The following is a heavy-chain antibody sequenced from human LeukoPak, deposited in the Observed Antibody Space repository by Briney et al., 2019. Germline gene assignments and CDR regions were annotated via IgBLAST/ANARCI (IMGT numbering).Heavy chain of an antibody. CDR2: VRHDGSNK. D-gene: IGHD1-26*01. CDR1: GFTFSGFD. J-gene: IGHJ4*02. V-gene: IGHV3-30*02. Sequence: GGSLRLSCTASGFTFSGFDMQWVRQAPGKGLEWVACVRHDGSNKYYAASVKGRFTISRDNSKNTLYLQLNSLRPEDTAVYYCARQIGTYSIDYWGQGTLVTVSS. CDR3: ARQIGTYSIDY.